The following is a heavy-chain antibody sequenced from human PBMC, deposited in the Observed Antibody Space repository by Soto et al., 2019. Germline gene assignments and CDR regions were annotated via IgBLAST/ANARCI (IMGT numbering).Heavy chain of an antibody. Sequence: QVQLVESGGGVVQPEKSLRLSCAASGFTLSTYSMHWVRQAPGKGLEWVAVISFDGNTEYYADSVTGRFTISRDNSKDMLYLQMNRLRAEETAVYYCAREGNGGKAGRYFDLWGRGTLVTVSS. CDR1: GFTLSTYS. J-gene: IGHJ2*01. CDR3: AREGNGGKAGRYFDL. CDR2: ISFDGNTE. V-gene: IGHV3-30-3*01. D-gene: IGHD2-15*01.